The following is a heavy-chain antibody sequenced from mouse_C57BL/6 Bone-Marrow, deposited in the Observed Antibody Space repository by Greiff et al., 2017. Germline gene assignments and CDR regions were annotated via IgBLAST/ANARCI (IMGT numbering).Heavy chain of an antibody. CDR2: INPSSGYT. CDR1: GYTFTSYT. V-gene: IGHV1-4*01. D-gene: IGHD2-4*01. CDR3: ERGDYPFDY. Sequence: VQLQQSGAELARPGASVKLSCKASGYTFTSYTMHWVKQRPGQGLEWIGYINPSSGYTKYNQKFKDKATLTADKSSSTAYMQLGSLTSEDSAVYYCERGDYPFDYWGQGTTLTVSS. J-gene: IGHJ2*01.